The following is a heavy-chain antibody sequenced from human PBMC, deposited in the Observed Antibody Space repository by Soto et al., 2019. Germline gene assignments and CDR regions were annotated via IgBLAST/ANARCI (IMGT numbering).Heavy chain of an antibody. J-gene: IGHJ6*02. Sequence: PSETLSLTCTVSVGSISSGDYYWGWIRQPPGKGLEWIGYIYYSGSTYYNPSLKSRVTISVDTSKNQFSLKLSSVTAADTAVYYCARYSSSWYGYYGMDVWGQGTTVTVSS. V-gene: IGHV4-30-4*01. CDR3: ARYSSSWYGYYGMDV. D-gene: IGHD6-13*01. CDR1: VGSISSGDYY. CDR2: IYYSGST.